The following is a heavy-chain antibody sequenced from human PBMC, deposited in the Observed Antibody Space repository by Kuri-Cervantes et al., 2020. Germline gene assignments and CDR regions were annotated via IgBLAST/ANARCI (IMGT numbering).Heavy chain of an antibody. Sequence: GESLKISCAASGFTFSSYSMNWVRQAPGKGLEWVSSISSSSSYIYYADSVKGRFTISRDNAKNSLYLQMNSLRAEDTAVYYCARGDDDYDYYYYGMDVWGQGTTVTVSS. D-gene: IGHD4-17*01. CDR1: GFTFSSYS. J-gene: IGHJ6*02. CDR2: ISSSSSYI. V-gene: IGHV3-21*01. CDR3: ARGDDDYDYYYYGMDV.